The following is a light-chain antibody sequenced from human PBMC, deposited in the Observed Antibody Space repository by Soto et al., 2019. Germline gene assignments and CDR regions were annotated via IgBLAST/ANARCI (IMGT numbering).Light chain of an antibody. Sequence: QAVVTQPPSVSGAPGQRVTISCTGSSSNIGAGYDVHWYQQLPGTAPKLLIYDNSNRPSGVPDRFSGSKSVTSASLAITGLQAEDEADYYCQSYDGSLSGAVFGGGTQLTVL. CDR2: DNS. CDR3: QSYDGSLSGAV. V-gene: IGLV1-40*01. CDR1: SSNIGAGYD. J-gene: IGLJ2*01.